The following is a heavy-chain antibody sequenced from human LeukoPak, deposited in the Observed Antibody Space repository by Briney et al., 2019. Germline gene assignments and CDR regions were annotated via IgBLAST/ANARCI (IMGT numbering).Heavy chain of an antibody. CDR1: GYTFTSYY. V-gene: IGHV3-30-3*01. CDR2: ISYDGSNK. D-gene: IGHD3-3*01. CDR3: ASDSPPYYDFWSGYCDY. J-gene: IGHJ4*02. Sequence: SCKASGYTFTSYYIHWVRQAPGKGLEWVAVISYDGSNKYYADSVKGRFTISRDNSKNTLYLQMNSLRAEDTAVYYCASDSPPYYDFWSGYCDYWGQGTLVTVSS.